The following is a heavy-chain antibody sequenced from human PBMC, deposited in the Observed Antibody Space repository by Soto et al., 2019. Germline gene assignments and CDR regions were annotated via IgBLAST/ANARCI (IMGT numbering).Heavy chain of an antibody. J-gene: IGHJ6*02. D-gene: IGHD5-18*01. V-gene: IGHV3-48*02. Sequence: CGAQRLSCAASGFTFISYSMNLFRHSPCKWLEWVSYISSSSSTIYYADSVKGRFTISRDNAKNSLYLQMNSLRDEDTAVYYCARVGSWIQLYDYGMDVWGQGTTVTVSS. CDR2: ISSSSSTI. CDR1: GFTFISYS. CDR3: ARVGSWIQLYDYGMDV.